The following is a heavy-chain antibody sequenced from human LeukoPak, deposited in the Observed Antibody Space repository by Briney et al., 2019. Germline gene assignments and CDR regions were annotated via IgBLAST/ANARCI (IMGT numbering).Heavy chain of an antibody. CDR1: GGSISSYY. J-gene: IGHJ6*03. Sequence: SETLSLTCTVSGGSISSYYWNWIRQPPGKGLEWLGYIYYSGSTNYNPSLKSRVTISVDTSKNQFSLKLSSVTAADTAVYYCARWYCSTTTCYHMDVWGKGTTVTVSS. D-gene: IGHD2-2*01. V-gene: IGHV4-59*01. CDR3: ARWYCSTTTCYHMDV. CDR2: IYYSGST.